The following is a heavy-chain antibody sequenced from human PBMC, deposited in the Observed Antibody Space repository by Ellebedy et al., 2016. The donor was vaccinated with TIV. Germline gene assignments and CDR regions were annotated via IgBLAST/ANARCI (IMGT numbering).Heavy chain of an antibody. V-gene: IGHV3-23*01. CDR3: AKDKSPQGEMLLDY. D-gene: IGHD3-16*01. CDR2: ISGSGGTT. J-gene: IGHJ4*02. Sequence: GGSLRLSXVASGFTLSNYAINWVRQAPGKGLEWVSVISGSGGTTYYADSVKGRFTISRDNSKNTLYLQMNSLRAEDTAVYYCAKDKSPQGEMLLDYWGQGTLVTVSS. CDR1: GFTLSNYA.